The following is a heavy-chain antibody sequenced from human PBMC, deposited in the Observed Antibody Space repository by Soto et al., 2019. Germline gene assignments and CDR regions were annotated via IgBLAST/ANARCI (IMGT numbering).Heavy chain of an antibody. J-gene: IGHJ4*01. CDR3: ARSLYYDCSGSDFDY. Sequence: ASVKVSCKPSGYTFTTFGISWVRQAPGQGLEWMGWINTYNGDTNYAQNLQGRVTMTTDASTSTAYMDLRSLRSEDTAMYYCARSLYYDCSGSDFDYWGHGTLVTVSS. CDR1: GYTFTTFG. D-gene: IGHD3-22*01. CDR2: INTYNGDT. V-gene: IGHV1-18*01.